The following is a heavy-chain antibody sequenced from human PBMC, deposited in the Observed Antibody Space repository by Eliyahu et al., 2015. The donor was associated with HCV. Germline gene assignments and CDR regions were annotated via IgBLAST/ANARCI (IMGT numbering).Heavy chain of an antibody. D-gene: IGHD4-17*01. CDR1: GFXFSDYY. V-gene: IGHV3-11*06. J-gene: IGHJ4*02. Sequence: QVQLVESGGGLVKPGGSLRLSCAASGFXFSDYYMGWIRQAPGKGLGWVSYISSSSSYTNYADSVKGRFTISRDNAKNSLYLQMNSLRAEDTAVYYCARKPGSLRPFDYWGQGTLVTVSS. CDR2: ISSSSSYT. CDR3: ARKPGSLRPFDY.